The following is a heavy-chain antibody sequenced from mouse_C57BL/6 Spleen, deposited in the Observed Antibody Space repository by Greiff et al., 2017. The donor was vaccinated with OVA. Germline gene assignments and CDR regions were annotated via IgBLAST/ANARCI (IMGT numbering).Heavy chain of an antibody. D-gene: IGHD4-1*01. V-gene: IGHV1-82*01. CDR3: ARWDDRFAY. CDR2: IYPGDGDT. J-gene: IGHJ3*01. CDR1: GYAFSSSW. Sequence: QVQLQQSGPELVKPGASVKISCKASGYAFSSSWMNWVKQRPGKGLEWIGRIYPGDGDTNYNGKFKGKASLTADKSSSTAYMQLSSLTSEDSAVYFCARWDDRFAYWGQGTLVTVSA.